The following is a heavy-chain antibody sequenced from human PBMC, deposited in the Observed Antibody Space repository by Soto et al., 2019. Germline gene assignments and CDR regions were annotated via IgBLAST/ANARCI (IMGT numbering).Heavy chain of an antibody. Sequence: QVQLVQSGAEVKKPGASVKVSCKASGYTFTSYGISWVRQAPGQGLEWMGWISAYNGNTNYAQKLQGRVTMTTDTSTRKAYLELRSLRSDDTAGYYCARSERGFPGGWFDPWGQGTLVAVSS. CDR1: GYTFTSYG. CDR2: ISAYNGNT. V-gene: IGHV1-18*01. CDR3: ARSERGFPGGWFDP. D-gene: IGHD2-8*02. J-gene: IGHJ5*02.